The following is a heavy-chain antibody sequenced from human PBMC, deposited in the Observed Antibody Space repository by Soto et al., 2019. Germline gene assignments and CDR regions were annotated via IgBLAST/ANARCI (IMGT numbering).Heavy chain of an antibody. D-gene: IGHD6-13*01. V-gene: IGHV4-39*01. CDR3: ARRERAAGTDFWFDP. J-gene: IGHJ5*02. CDR1: GGSISSSSFH. CDR2: IYYSGST. Sequence: PENRSLTYTVSGGSISSSSFHWGWIRQPPRKGLEWIGSIYYSGSTYYSPSLKSRVTISVDTSKNQFSLKLSSVTAADTAVYVFARRERAAGTDFWFDPWGQGTLVT.